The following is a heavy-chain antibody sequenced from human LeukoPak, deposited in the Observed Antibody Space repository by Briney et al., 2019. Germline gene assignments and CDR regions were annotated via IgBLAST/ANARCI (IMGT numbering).Heavy chain of an antibody. CDR2: IIPIFGTA. CDR3: SIITIFRLVIIRGYFDY. J-gene: IGHJ4*02. D-gene: IGHD3-9*01. CDR1: GATFSSYA. V-gene: IGHV1-69*06. Sequence: SVKLSCKSSGATFSSYAISWVRQAPGQGLEWVGGIIPIFGTATYSQKFQGRVTITADKSTSKAYMDLRSLRSEAKAVDYCSIITIFRLVIIRGYFDYWGQGTLVTVSS.